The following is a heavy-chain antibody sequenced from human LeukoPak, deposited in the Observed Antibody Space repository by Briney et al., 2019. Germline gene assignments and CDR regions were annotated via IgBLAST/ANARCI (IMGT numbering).Heavy chain of an antibody. CDR3: ARSLHYYVAMDV. D-gene: IGHD3-10*02. J-gene: IGHJ6*02. Sequence: GGSLRLSCEASGFTFSAYAMTWVRQAPGKGLEWVSSIGSDGKTHYSESVKGRFAISRDNSKSMLFLQLNSLRAEDTALSYCARSLHYYVAMDVWGQGTTVTVSS. CDR1: GFTFSAYA. CDR2: IGSDGKT. V-gene: IGHV3-23*01.